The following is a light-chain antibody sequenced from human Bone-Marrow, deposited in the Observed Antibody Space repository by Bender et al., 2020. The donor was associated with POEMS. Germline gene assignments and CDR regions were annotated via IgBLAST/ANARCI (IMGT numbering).Light chain of an antibody. Sequence: SYELTQPPSVSVSPGQTAKITCSGDVLSRLFAYWYQQKPGQAPAVVMVKDNERPSGVPERFSGSSSGTTVTLTISGVQPEDEGDYYCQSADFSRTFWVFGGGTKLTVL. J-gene: IGLJ3*02. CDR2: KDN. CDR3: QSADFSRTFWV. V-gene: IGLV3-25*03. CDR1: VLSRLF.